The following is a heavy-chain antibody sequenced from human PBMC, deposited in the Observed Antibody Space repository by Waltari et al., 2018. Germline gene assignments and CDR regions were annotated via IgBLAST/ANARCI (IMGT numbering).Heavy chain of an antibody. Sequence: QVQLQESGPGLVKPSETLSLTCTVSGYSISSGYYWGWIRQPPGKGLEWIGSIYHRGITYHNPSLKSRVTISVDTSKNQFSLKLSSVTAADTAVYYCARDSYDSSGYYYVAWGQGTLVTVSS. J-gene: IGHJ5*02. CDR3: ARDSYDSSGYYYVA. CDR2: IYHRGIT. D-gene: IGHD3-22*01. V-gene: IGHV4-38-2*02. CDR1: GYSISSGYY.